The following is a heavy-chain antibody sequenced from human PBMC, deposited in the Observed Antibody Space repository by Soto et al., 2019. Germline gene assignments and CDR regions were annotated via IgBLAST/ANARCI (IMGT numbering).Heavy chain of an antibody. D-gene: IGHD3-22*01. CDR2: IRNKANSYAK. J-gene: IGHJ4*02. CDR3: VSHSPADMIRT. CDR1: GFTFSGSS. V-gene: IGHV3-73*02. Sequence: EVQLVESGGGLVQPGGSLKLSCAASGFTFSGSSVHWVRQASGKGLEWVGRIRNKANSYAKAYAASVRGRFTIARDDSKNTAFLQMNSLNTEDTAVYYCVSHSPADMIRTWGQGTLVTVSS.